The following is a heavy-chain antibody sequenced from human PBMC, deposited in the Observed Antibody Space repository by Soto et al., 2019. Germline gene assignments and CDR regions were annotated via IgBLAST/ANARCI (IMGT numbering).Heavy chain of an antibody. CDR3: ARAGNPKYYDFWSGYSLAFDI. D-gene: IGHD3-3*01. V-gene: IGHV4-30-4*01. CDR1: GGSIISGDYY. J-gene: IGHJ3*02. CDR2: IYYSGST. Sequence: SETLSLTCTVSGGSIISGDYYWSWIRQPPGKGLEWIGYIYYSGSTYYNPSLKSRVTISVDTSKNQFSLKLSSVTAADTAVYYCARAGNPKYYDFWSGYSLAFDIWGQGAMVTVSS.